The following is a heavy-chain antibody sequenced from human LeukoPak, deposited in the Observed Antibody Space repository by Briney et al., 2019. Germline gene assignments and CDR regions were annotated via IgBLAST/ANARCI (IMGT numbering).Heavy chain of an antibody. Sequence: GASVKVSCKASGYTFTTLDINWVRQATGQGLEWMGWINPKSGNTGHAQKFQGRVTITRDTSISTAYMELSSLRSEDTAVYYCARDSPERLSFPENLPFDYWGQGTLVTVSS. J-gene: IGHJ4*02. CDR3: ARDSPERLSFPENLPFDY. CDR1: GYTFTTLD. CDR2: INPKSGNT. V-gene: IGHV1-8*03. D-gene: IGHD1-14*01.